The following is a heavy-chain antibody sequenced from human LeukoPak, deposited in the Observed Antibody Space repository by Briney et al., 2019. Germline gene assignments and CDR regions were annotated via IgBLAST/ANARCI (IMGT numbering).Heavy chain of an antibody. CDR2: ISSSGSTI. CDR3: ARDRTTVTVFDY. J-gene: IGHJ4*02. CDR1: GFTFSSYE. V-gene: IGHV3-48*03. Sequence: PGGSLRLSCAASGFTFSSYEMNWVRQAPGKGLEWVSYISSSGSTIYYADSVKGRFTISRDNSKNTLYLQMNSLRAEDTAVYYCARDRTTVTVFDYWGQGTLVTVSS. D-gene: IGHD4-17*01.